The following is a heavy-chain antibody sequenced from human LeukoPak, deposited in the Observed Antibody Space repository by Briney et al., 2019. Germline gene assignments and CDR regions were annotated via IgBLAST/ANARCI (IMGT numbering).Heavy chain of an antibody. Sequence: GKSLKISCKGSGYTFTDYWIAWVRQMPGQGLEWMGIIYPGDSDTRYSPSFQGQVTISADKSTTTAYLQWSSLKASDTAMYFCARLADTTSWGQGTLVTVSS. J-gene: IGHJ5*02. V-gene: IGHV5-51*01. CDR2: IYPGDSDT. D-gene: IGHD1-26*01. CDR3: ARLADTTS. CDR1: GYTFTDYW.